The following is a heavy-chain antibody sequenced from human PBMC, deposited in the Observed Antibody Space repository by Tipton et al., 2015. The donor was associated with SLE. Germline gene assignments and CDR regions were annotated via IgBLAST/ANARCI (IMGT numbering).Heavy chain of an antibody. J-gene: IGHJ3*02. V-gene: IGHV4-34*01. D-gene: IGHD3-10*02. CDR3: ARHLVVYFRPAKNDAFDI. CDR2: INLRGSA. Sequence: TLSLTCSVNCVSFGCLSWSWIPQHPGKGLEWVGDINLRGSAKYSSSLKSRVTMSVDTSKNQFSLKLSSVAAADTAVYYCARHLVVYFRPAKNDAFDIWGQGTVVIVSS. CDR1: CVSFGCLS.